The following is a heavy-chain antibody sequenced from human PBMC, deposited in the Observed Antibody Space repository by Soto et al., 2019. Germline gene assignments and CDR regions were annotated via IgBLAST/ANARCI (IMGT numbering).Heavy chain of an antibody. D-gene: IGHD3-10*01. J-gene: IGHJ4*02. V-gene: IGHV3-53*02. CDR2: IHTGGKT. CDR3: ATGGSKRVRGAIVEVFHLEF. CDR1: GLTVTRNY. Sequence: ELQLVESGGGLIQPGGSLRLSCAASGLTVTRNYMTWVRLAPGKGLECVSTIHTGGKTFYTDSVKGRFTVSRDASKITVDLQMNTLSVEDTALYYCATGGSKRVRGAIVEVFHLEFWGRGTVVTVSS.